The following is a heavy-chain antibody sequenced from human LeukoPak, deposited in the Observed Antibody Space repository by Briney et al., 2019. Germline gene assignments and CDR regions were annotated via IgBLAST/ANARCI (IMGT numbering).Heavy chain of an antibody. CDR1: GGSISSGGYY. Sequence: PSETLSLTCTVSGGSISSGGYYWSWIRQHPGKGLEWIGYIYYSGSTYYNPSLKSRVTISVDTSKNQFSLKLSSVTAADTAVYYCARDRRLQADSSGYYFFYAFDIWGQGTMVTVSS. CDR3: ARDRRLQADSSGYYFFYAFDI. D-gene: IGHD3-22*01. V-gene: IGHV4-31*03. CDR2: IYYSGST. J-gene: IGHJ3*02.